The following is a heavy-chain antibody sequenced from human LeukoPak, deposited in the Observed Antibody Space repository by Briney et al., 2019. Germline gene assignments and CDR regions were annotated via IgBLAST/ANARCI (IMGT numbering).Heavy chain of an antibody. Sequence: ASVKVSCETSGYTFSSYGISWVRQAPGQGLEWMGWISGYNDNTDYAQKFQGRLTVSTDTSTGTAYMELRSLRSDDTAVYYCARDQYDLVYYYDYWGHGTLVSVSS. CDR2: ISGYNDNT. V-gene: IGHV1-18*01. CDR1: GYTFSSYG. J-gene: IGHJ4*01. D-gene: IGHD2-8*01. CDR3: ARDQYDLVYYYDY.